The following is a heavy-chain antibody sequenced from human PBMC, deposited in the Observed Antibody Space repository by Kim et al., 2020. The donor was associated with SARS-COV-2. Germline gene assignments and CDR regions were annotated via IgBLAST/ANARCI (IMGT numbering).Heavy chain of an antibody. V-gene: IGHV1-3*01. Sequence: YSQKFQGRVTITSDTSASTAYMELSSLRSEDTAVYYCARDRNYYYYGMDVWGQGTTVTVSS. CDR3: ARDRNYYYYGMDV. J-gene: IGHJ6*02.